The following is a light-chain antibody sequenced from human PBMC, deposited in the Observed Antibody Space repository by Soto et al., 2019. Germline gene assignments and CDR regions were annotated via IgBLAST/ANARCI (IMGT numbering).Light chain of an antibody. Sequence: EIVMTQSPATLSVSPGGRATLSCRASQSISGTLAWYQQKPGQAPRLLIYGAFTRATGFPARFSGSGSGTDFTLTVTSLQSEDFAVYYCQQYDNWPWTFGQGTKVDIK. CDR1: QSISGT. V-gene: IGKV3-15*01. CDR2: GAF. J-gene: IGKJ1*01. CDR3: QQYDNWPWT.